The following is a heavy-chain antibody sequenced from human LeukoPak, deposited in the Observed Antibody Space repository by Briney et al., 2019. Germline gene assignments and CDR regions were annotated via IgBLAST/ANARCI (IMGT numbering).Heavy chain of an antibody. CDR1: GYPISSGYY. J-gene: IGHJ3*02. D-gene: IGHD1-26*01. Sequence: SETLSLTCTVSGYPISSGYYWGWIRQPPGKGLEWIGSIYHSGSTYYNPSLKSRVTISVDTSKNQFSLKLSSVTAADTAVYYCARDSVRGSNRGGAFDIWGQGTMVTVSS. V-gene: IGHV4-38-2*02. CDR3: ARDSVRGSNRGGAFDI. CDR2: IYHSGST.